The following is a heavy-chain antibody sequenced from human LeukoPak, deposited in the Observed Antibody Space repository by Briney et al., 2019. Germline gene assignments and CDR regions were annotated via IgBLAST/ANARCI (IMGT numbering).Heavy chain of an antibody. D-gene: IGHD1-26*01. J-gene: IGHJ4*02. Sequence: SETLSLTCTVSGGSISSSSYYWGWIRQPPGTGLEWIGSIYHSGSTYYNPSLKSRVTISVDTSKNQFSLKLSSVTAADTAVYYCATDTGIVGATTYWGQGTLVTVSS. CDR1: GGSISSSSYY. CDR2: IYHSGST. CDR3: ATDTGIVGATTY. V-gene: IGHV4-39*07.